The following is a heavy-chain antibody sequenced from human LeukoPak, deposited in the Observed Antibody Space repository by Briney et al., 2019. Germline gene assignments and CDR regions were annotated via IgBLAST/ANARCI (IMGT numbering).Heavy chain of an antibody. V-gene: IGHV4-39*07. J-gene: IGHJ4*02. CDR1: GGSISSSSYY. Sequence: PSETLSLTCTVSGGSISSSSYYWGWIRQPPGKGLEWIGSIYYSGSIYYNPSLKSRVTISVDTSKNQFSLKLSSVTATDTAVYYCARVSLIGGYNFDYWGQGTLVTVSS. CDR2: IYYSGSI. CDR3: ARVSLIGGYNFDY. D-gene: IGHD5-24*01.